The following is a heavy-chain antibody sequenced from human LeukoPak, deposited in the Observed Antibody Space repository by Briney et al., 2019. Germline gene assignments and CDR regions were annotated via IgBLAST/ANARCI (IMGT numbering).Heavy chain of an antibody. J-gene: IGHJ4*02. CDR1: GFTFTDYW. CDR3: ARVGTWELQRVFDY. D-gene: IGHD1-26*01. V-gene: IGHV3-7*03. CDR2: IRRGGSES. Sequence: GGSLRLSCAASGFTFTDYWMTWVRQVPGKGLEWVANIRRGGSESYYVDSVKGRFTISRENAKNSLYLQMDSLRVEDTAVYYCARVGTWELQRVFDYWGQGTPVTVSS.